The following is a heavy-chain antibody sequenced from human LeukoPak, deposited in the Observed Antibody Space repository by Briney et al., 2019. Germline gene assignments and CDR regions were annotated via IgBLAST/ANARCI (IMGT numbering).Heavy chain of an antibody. V-gene: IGHV4-34*10. CDR2: INHSGST. CDR1: GGSFSGYY. CDR3: ARDRSSGWYLDY. J-gene: IGHJ4*02. Sequence: SETLSLTCAVYGGSFSGYYWSWIRQPPGKGLEWIGEINHSGSTNYNPSLKSRITMSIDTSKNQFSLNLSSVTTTDTAVYYCARDRSSGWYLDYWGQGTLVTVSS. D-gene: IGHD6-19*01.